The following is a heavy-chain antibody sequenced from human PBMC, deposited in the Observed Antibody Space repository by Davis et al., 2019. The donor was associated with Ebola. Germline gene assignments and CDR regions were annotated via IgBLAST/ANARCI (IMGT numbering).Heavy chain of an antibody. J-gene: IGHJ5*02. CDR2: ISFDGSNK. CDR1: GFTFSSYG. Sequence: GESLKISCAASGFTFSSYGMHWVRQAPGKGLEWVAVISFDGSNKYYADSVKGRFTISRDNSKNTLYLQMNSLRAEDTAVYYCARGPHIVVVVAAIGWFDPWGQGTLVTVSS. D-gene: IGHD2-15*01. CDR3: ARGPHIVVVVAAIGWFDP. V-gene: IGHV3-30*03.